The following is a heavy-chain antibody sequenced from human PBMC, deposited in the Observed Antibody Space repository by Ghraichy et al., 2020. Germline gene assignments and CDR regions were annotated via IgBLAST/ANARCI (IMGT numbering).Heavy chain of an antibody. J-gene: IGHJ5*02. Sequence: SLNISCTVSGGSISSGGYYWSWIRQHPGKGLEWIGYIYYSGSTYYNPSLKSRVTISVDTSKNQFSLKLSSVTAADTAVYYCASGGYCSSTSCQRLGDWFDPWGQGTLVTVSS. CDR3: ASGGYCSSTSCQRLGDWFDP. CDR2: IYYSGST. D-gene: IGHD2-2*01. V-gene: IGHV4-31*03. CDR1: GGSISSGGYY.